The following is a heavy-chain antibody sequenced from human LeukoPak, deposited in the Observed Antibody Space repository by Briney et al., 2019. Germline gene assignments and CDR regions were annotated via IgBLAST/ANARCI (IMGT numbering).Heavy chain of an antibody. CDR1: GFTVSSNY. J-gene: IGHJ5*02. D-gene: IGHD6-13*01. V-gene: IGHV3-11*04. CDR2: ISSSGSTI. Sequence: GGSLRLSCAASGFTVSSNYMSWVRQAPGKGLEWVSYISSSGSTIYYADSVKGRFTISRDNAKNSLYLQMNSLRAEDTAVYYCARAAAGTMWFDPWGQGTLVTVSS. CDR3: ARAAAGTMWFDP.